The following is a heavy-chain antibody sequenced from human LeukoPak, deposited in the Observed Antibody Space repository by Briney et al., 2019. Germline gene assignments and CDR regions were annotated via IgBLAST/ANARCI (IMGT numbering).Heavy chain of an antibody. CDR2: IYYSGST. Sequence: SETLSLTCTVSGGSISSYYWSWIRQPPGKGLEWIGYIYYSGSTNYNPSLKSRVTISVDTSKNQFSLKLSSVTAADTAVYYCASGDARGYSYGLGDAFDIWGQGTMVTVSS. CDR1: GGSISSYY. CDR3: ASGDARGYSYGLGDAFDI. V-gene: IGHV4-59*12. J-gene: IGHJ3*02. D-gene: IGHD5-18*01.